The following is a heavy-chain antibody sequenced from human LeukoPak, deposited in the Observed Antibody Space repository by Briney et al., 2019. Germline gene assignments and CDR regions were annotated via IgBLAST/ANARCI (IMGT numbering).Heavy chain of an antibody. CDR2: IYYSGST. J-gene: IGHJ5*02. Sequence: SETLSLTCTVSGGSISSGDYYWSWIRQPPGKGLEWIGYIYYSGSTHYNPSLKSRVTISVDTSKNQFSLKLSSVTAADTAVYYCARVWPNPVSGSPEGFDPWGQGTLVTVSS. CDR1: GGSISSGDYY. CDR3: ARVWPNPVSGSPEGFDP. D-gene: IGHD3-10*01. V-gene: IGHV4-30-4*01.